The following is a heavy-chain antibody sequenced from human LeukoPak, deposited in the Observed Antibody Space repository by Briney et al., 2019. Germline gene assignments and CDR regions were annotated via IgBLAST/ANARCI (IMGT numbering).Heavy chain of an antibody. CDR1: GFTFSNYW. Sequence: GGSLRLSCAASGFTFSNYWMSWVRQAPGKGLEWVANIKEDGSEKYYVDSVKGRFTISRDNAKNSLYLQMNSLRAEDTAVYYCARESPYYYDSPDAFDIWGQGTMVTVSS. CDR2: IKEDGSEK. CDR3: ARESPYYYDSPDAFDI. V-gene: IGHV3-7*03. J-gene: IGHJ3*02. D-gene: IGHD3-22*01.